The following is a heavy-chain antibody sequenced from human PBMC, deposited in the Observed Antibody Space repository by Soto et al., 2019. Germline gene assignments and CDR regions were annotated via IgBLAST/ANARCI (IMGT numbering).Heavy chain of an antibody. CDR3: AREIVVVVAATRLGGWFDP. J-gene: IGHJ5*02. Sequence: QVQLQESGPGLVKPSQTLSLTCTVSGGSISSGGYYWSWIRQHPGKGLEWIGYIYYSGSTYYNPSLKSRVTISVDTSKNQFSLKLSSVTAADTAVYYCAREIVVVVAATRLGGWFDPWGQGTLVTVSS. CDR1: GGSISSGGYY. D-gene: IGHD2-15*01. CDR2: IYYSGST. V-gene: IGHV4-31*03.